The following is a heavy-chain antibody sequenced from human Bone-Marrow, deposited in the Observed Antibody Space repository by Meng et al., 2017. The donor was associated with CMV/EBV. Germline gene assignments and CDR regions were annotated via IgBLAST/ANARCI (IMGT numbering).Heavy chain of an antibody. CDR1: GFTFSYYW. V-gene: IGHV3-7*01. CDR2: IQPDGSEG. CDR3: LRGRDGFDI. J-gene: IGHJ3*02. Sequence: GGSLRLSCVASGFTFSYYWMTWVRQAPGKGLEWVANIQPDGSEGYFLESVKGRFTVSRDDAKNSVYLQMNSLRAEDTAIYYCLRGRDGFDIWGQGTMVTVSS.